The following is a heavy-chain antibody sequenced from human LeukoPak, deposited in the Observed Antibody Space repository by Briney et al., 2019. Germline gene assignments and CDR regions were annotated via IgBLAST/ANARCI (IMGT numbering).Heavy chain of an antibody. D-gene: IGHD6-6*01. CDR2: ISGSGGNI. J-gene: IGHJ4*02. CDR1: GFTFSSYG. CDR3: AKDRSSLAREYFDY. Sequence: GGSLRLSCAASGFTFSSYGMSWFRQAPGKGLEWVSGISGSGGNIHYADSVKGRFTISRDNSRNTLYVQMNSLRAEDTAVYYCAKDRSSLAREYFDYWGQGSLVTVSS. V-gene: IGHV3-23*01.